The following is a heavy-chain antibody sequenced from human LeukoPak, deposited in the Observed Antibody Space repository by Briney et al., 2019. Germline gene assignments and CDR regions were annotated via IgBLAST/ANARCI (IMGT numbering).Heavy chain of an antibody. CDR2: IYYSGST. CDR1: GGSISSGGYY. CDR3: AREVSGYDSSQRHFDY. J-gene: IGHJ4*02. V-gene: IGHV4-31*03. Sequence: PSQTLSLTCTVSGGSISSGGYYWSWIRQHPGKGLEWIGYIYYSGSTYYNPSLKGRVTISVDTSKNQFSLKLSSVTAADTAVYYCAREVSGYDSSQRHFDYWGQGTLVTVSS. D-gene: IGHD5-12*01.